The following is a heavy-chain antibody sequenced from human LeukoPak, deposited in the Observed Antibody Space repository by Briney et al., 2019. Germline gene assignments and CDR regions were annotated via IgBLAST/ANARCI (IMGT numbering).Heavy chain of an antibody. V-gene: IGHV3-48*01. CDR1: GFTFSNYW. CDR3: ARGGSAEGDY. D-gene: IGHD1-26*01. Sequence: LAGGSLRLSCAASGFTFSNYWMSWVRQAPGKGLEWVSYITSNSNTMYYADSVKGRFTISRDNAKNSLYLQMNSLRAEDTAVYYCARGGSAEGDYWGQGTLVTVSS. CDR2: ITSNSNTM. J-gene: IGHJ4*02.